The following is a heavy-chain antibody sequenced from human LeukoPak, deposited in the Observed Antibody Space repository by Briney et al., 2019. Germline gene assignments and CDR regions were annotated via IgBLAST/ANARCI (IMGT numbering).Heavy chain of an antibody. J-gene: IGHJ4*02. V-gene: IGHV3-30*18. CDR3: AKDLTGVNYCLDQ. CDR1: GVTFSSYG. Sequence: GGSLRLSCAASGVTFSSYGMHWVRQAPGKGLEWVAVISNGGSNKHYADSVKSRFTISRDNSKNTLYLQMNSLRAEDTAVYYCAKDLTGVNYCLDQWGQGTLVTVSS. CDR2: ISNGGSNK. D-gene: IGHD1-7*01.